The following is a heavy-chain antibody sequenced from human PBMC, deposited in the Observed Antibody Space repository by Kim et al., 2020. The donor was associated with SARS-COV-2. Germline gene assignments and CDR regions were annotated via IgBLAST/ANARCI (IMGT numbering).Heavy chain of an antibody. D-gene: IGHD3-22*01. Sequence: GRFIISRDNSKNTLYLQMDSLRVDDTAVYYCAKGPARAYDSSGSEYYFDYWGQGTLVTVSS. J-gene: IGHJ4*02. CDR3: AKGPARAYDSSGSEYYFDY. V-gene: IGHV3-23*01.